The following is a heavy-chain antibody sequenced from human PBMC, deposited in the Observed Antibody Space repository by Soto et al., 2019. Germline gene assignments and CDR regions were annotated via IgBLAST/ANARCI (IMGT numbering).Heavy chain of an antibody. V-gene: IGHV1-69*13. J-gene: IGHJ3*02. CDR3: ARDSPLGEVVKDYYDSSGSPESGAFDI. Sequence: SVKVSCKASGGTFSSYAISWVRQAPGQGLEWMGGIIPIFGTANYAQKFQGRVTITADESTSTAYMELSSLRSEDTAVYYCARDSPLGEVVKDYYDSSGSPESGAFDIWGQGTMVTVSS. CDR2: IIPIFGTA. CDR1: GGTFSSYA. D-gene: IGHD3-22*01.